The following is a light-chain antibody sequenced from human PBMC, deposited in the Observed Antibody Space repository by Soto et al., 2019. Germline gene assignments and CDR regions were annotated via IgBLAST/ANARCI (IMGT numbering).Light chain of an antibody. Sequence: DIQMTQSPSTLSASVGDRVTITCRASQSISSWLAWYQQKPGKAPKSLIYKASSLESGVPSRFSGGGSGTEFTLTISSLQHDDFATYYCQQYNSYPITFGQGTRLEIK. V-gene: IGKV1-5*03. CDR1: QSISSW. J-gene: IGKJ5*01. CDR2: KAS. CDR3: QQYNSYPIT.